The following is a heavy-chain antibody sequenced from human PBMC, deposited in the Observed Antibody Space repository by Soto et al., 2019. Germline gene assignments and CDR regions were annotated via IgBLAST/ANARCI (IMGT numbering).Heavy chain of an antibody. D-gene: IGHD6-19*01. CDR1: VGSCSTYY. CDR3: ARGGSSDWQVALDI. J-gene: IGHJ3*02. CDR2: VNHSGSS. V-gene: IGHV4-34*01. Sequence: SETLSLTCAVSVGSCSTYYYNWIRQSPGKGLEWIGEVNHSGSSSYSPSLKSRVTISLDTSKNQFSLKLTSVTAADTAVYYCARGGSSDWQVALDIWGQGTMVTVSS.